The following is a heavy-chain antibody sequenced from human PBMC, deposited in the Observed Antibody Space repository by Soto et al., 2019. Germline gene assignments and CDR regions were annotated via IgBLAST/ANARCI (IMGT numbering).Heavy chain of an antibody. J-gene: IGHJ4*01. CDR1: GYTFTNHA. CDR2: VNAGNGNT. CDR3: ATDSWVRGSNKWDFDY. D-gene: IGHD1-26*01. V-gene: IGHV1-3*01. Sequence: QVQLVQSGAEVKKPGASVKVSCKASGYTFTNHAIYWVRQAPGQGLEWMGWVNAGNGNTKYSQTFQGRVTLTRDTSASTAYMELSSLRSEDTAVYYCATDSWVRGSNKWDFDYWGQGTRVTVSS.